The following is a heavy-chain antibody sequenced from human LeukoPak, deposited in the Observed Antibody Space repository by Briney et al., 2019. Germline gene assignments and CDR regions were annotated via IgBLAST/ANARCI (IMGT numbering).Heavy chain of an antibody. V-gene: IGHV1-2*06. CDR3: ARVGSSSWYSFDY. D-gene: IGHD6-13*01. J-gene: IGHJ4*02. CDR1: GYTFTSYG. Sequence: ASVKVSCKASGYTFTSYGISWVRQAPGQGLEWMGRIDPNSGGTNYAQKFQGRVTMTRDTSISTAYMELSRLRSDDTAVYYCARVGSSSWYSFDYWGQGNLVTVSS. CDR2: IDPNSGGT.